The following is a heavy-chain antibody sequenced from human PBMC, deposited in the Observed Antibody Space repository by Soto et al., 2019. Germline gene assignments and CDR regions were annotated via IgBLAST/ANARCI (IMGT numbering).Heavy chain of an antibody. CDR3: ARKHSLDYIRWGLDP. Sequence: ASVKVSCNASGYPFSDNQIHWLRRAPGQGLEWMGRINPKSDDTNYAQKFQGRVTMTRDTSIDTAYLELTGLTSDDTDTYYCARKHSLDYIRWGLDPWGQGTLVTVSS. D-gene: IGHD4-4*01. CDR2: INPKSDDT. CDR1: GYPFSDNQ. J-gene: IGHJ5*02. V-gene: IGHV1-2*02.